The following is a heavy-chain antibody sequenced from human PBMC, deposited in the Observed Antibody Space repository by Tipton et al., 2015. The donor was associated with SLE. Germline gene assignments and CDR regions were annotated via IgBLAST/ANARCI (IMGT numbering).Heavy chain of an antibody. CDR3: ARRLAGERITIFGVATRGAFDI. V-gene: IGHV4-39*01. CDR1: GGSFSGYY. J-gene: IGHJ3*02. Sequence: TLSLTCAVYGGSFSGYYWGWIRQPPGKGLEWIGSIYYSGSTYYNPSLKSRVTISVDTSKNQFSLKLSSVTAADTAVYYCARRLAGERITIFGVATRGAFDIWGQGTMVTVSS. CDR2: IYYSGST. D-gene: IGHD3-3*01.